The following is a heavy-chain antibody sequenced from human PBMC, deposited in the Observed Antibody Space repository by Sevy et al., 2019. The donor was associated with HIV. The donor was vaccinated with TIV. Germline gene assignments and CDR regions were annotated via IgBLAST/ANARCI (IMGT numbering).Heavy chain of an antibody. Sequence: ASVKVSCKASGGTFSSYAINWVRQAPGQGLEWMGRIIPIPGIPNYAQKFQGRVTITADKSTSTAYMELSSLRSEDTAVYYCARDAPSYCTSYSCYGRWFDPWGQGTLVTVSS. CDR3: ARDAPSYCTSYSCYGRWFDP. D-gene: IGHD2-2*01. V-gene: IGHV1-69*04. CDR2: IIPIPGIP. CDR1: GGTFSSYA. J-gene: IGHJ5*02.